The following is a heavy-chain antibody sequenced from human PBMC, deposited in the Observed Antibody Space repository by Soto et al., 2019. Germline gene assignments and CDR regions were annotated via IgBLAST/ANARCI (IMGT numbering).Heavy chain of an antibody. CDR2: IRHDGSND. Sequence: QLHLVESGGGVVQPGASVRLSCEASGFTFSAFGMHWVRQAPGKGLEWVAGIRHDGSNDYYSDFAKGRLTISRDNSRGTLYLQINSLRADDSAVYYCASVNTVRSWDYDGMDIWGQGTTVTVSS. V-gene: IGHV3-33*03. J-gene: IGHJ6*02. D-gene: IGHD3-10*01. CDR3: ASVNTVRSWDYDGMDI. CDR1: GFTFSAFG.